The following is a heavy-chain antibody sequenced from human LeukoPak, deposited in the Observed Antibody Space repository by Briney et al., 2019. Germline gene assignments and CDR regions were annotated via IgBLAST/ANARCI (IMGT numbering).Heavy chain of an antibody. J-gene: IGHJ4*02. CDR3: AKDRSCINDVCHGEFDY. Sequence: GRSLRLSCAASGFIFSSYAMSWVRQAPGKGLEWVSTISGSGGSTYYADSVKGRFTISRDNSKNTVYLQMNRLRAGDTAVYYCAKDRSCINDVCHGEFDYWGQGSLVTVSS. CDR1: GFIFSSYA. V-gene: IGHV3-23*01. CDR2: ISGSGGST. D-gene: IGHD2-8*01.